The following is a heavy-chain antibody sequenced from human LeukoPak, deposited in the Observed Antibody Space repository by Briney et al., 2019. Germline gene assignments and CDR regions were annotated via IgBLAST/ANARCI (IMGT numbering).Heavy chain of an antibody. CDR3: VRMKITDYGDYHDI. CDR1: GGSFSGYY. Sequence: SETLSLTCAVYGGSFSGYYWSWIRQPPGKGLEWIGEINHSGSTNYNPSLKSRVTISVDTSKNQFSLKLSSVTAADTAVYYCVRMKITDYGDYHDIWGQGTMVTVSS. V-gene: IGHV4-34*01. CDR2: INHSGST. J-gene: IGHJ3*02. D-gene: IGHD4-17*01.